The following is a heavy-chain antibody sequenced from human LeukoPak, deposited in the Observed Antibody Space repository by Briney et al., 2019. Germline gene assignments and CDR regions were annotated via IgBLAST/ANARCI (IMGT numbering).Heavy chain of an antibody. CDR1: GFTFSSYA. J-gene: IGHJ4*02. Sequence: PTGGSLRLSCAASGFTFSSYAMSWVRQAPGKGLEWVSAISGSGGSTYYADSVKGRFTISRDNSKNTLYLQMNSLRAEDTAVYYCATEVITMVRGVIKDDYWGQGTLVTVSS. CDR2: ISGSGGST. D-gene: IGHD3-10*01. CDR3: ATEVITMVRGVIKDDY. V-gene: IGHV3-23*01.